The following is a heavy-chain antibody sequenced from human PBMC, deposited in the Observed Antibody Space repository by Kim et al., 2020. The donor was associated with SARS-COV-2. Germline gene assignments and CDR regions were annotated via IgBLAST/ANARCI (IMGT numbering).Heavy chain of an antibody. CDR3: TRDRVPGGADD. J-gene: IGHJ4*02. D-gene: IGHD3-10*01. CDR2: LRLDSDRI. V-gene: IGHV3-9*01. CDR1: GFKFERFA. Sequence: GGSLRLSCEMSGFKFERFAVHWVRQPPGKGLEWVSGLRLDSDRIGYADSVKGRFTVSRDKAKDTLYLQMDSLRIEDTAFYYCTRDRVPGGADDWGQGTLVTVSS.